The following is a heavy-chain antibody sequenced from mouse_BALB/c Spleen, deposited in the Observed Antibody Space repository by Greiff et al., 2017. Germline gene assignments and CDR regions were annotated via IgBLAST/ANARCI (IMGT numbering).Heavy chain of an antibody. D-gene: IGHD3-3*01. Sequence: DVKLVESGGGLVQPKGSLKLSCAASGFTFNTYAMNWVRQAPGKGLEWVARIRSKSNNYATYYADSVKDRFTISRDDSQSMLYLQMNNLKTEDTAMYYCVRRGWDYWGQGTTLTVSS. CDR3: VRRGWDY. CDR2: IRSKSNNYAT. CDR1: GFTFNTYA. J-gene: IGHJ2*01. V-gene: IGHV10-1*02.